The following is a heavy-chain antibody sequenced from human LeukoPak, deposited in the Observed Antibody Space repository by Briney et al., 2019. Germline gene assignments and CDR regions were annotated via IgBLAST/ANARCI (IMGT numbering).Heavy chain of an antibody. CDR1: GFTFSSYA. D-gene: IGHD3-22*01. J-gene: IGHJ4*02. CDR3: AKGHRYYDSSGYYPH. Sequence: GGSLRVSCAASGFTFSSYAMSWVRQAPGKGLEWVSAISGSGGSTYYADSVKGRFTISRDNSKNTLYLQMNSLRAEDTAVYYCAKGHRYYDSSGYYPHWGQGTLVTVSS. CDR2: ISGSGGST. V-gene: IGHV3-23*01.